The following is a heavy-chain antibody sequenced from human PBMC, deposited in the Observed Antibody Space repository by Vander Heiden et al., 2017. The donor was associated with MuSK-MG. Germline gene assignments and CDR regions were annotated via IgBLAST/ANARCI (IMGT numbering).Heavy chain of an antibody. V-gene: IGHV2-26*01. CDR1: GFSLSNARMG. D-gene: IGHD7-27*01. CDR3: ARIVSGDQVYYYYYMDV. CDR2: MLSNDEK. J-gene: IGHJ6*03. Sequence: QVTLKESGPVLVKPTETLTLTCTVPGFSLSNARMGVSWIRQPPGKALEWLAHMLSNDEKSYSTSLKSRLTISKDTSKSQVVLTMTNMDPVDTATYYCARIVSGDQVYYYYYMDVWGKGTTVTVSS.